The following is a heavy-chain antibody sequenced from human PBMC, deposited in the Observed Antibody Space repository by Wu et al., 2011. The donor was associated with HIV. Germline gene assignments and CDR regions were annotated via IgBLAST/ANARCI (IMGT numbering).Heavy chain of an antibody. CDR1: GSGVFDYF. CDR3: ATTSVVPSTIRSFHMDV. CDR2: IDPEDGEA. J-gene: IGHJ6*03. Sequence: DVQSLQSGGEIKKPGATVTISCNVSGSGVFDYFVHWVQEAPEKGLEWMGLIDPEDGEAVYSEKFQGRVTITADTSTDTVFMELFSLRSEDTGIYYCATTSVVPSTIRSFHMDVWGKGTSVTVSS. D-gene: IGHD1-26*01. V-gene: IGHV1-69-2*01.